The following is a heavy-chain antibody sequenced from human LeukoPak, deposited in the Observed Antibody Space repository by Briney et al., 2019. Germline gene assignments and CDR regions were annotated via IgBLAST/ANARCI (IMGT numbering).Heavy chain of an antibody. J-gene: IGHJ4*02. CDR3: ARQFRDSSGYYSYYFDY. CDR2: IYPGDSDT. V-gene: IGHV5-51*01. CDR1: GSSFTTYW. Sequence: GESLQISCQCSGSSFTTYWIGWVRQLPGRGLEGMGIIYPGDSDTRYSPSFQGQVTISADKSISTAYLQWSSLKASDTAMYYCARQFRDSSGYYSYYFDYWGQGTLVTVSS. D-gene: IGHD3-22*01.